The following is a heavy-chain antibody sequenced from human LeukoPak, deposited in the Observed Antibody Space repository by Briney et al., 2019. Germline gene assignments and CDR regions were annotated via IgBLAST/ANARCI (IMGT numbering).Heavy chain of an antibody. D-gene: IGHD2-15*01. V-gene: IGHV3-33*01. Sequence: GRSLRLSCAASGFTLSSYGMHWVRQAPGKGLEWVALIWYDGSNKYYTDSVKGRFTISRDNSKNTLYLQMNSLRAEDTAVYYCARGQYSPDYWGQGTLVTVSS. CDR2: IWYDGSNK. CDR1: GFTLSSYG. CDR3: ARGQYSPDY. J-gene: IGHJ4*02.